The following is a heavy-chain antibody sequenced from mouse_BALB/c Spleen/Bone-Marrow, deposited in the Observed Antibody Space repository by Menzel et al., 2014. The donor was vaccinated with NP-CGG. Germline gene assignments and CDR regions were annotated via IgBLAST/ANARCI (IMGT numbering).Heavy chain of an antibody. Sequence: VKLMESGPELVKPGASVEISCKASGYSFTGYFMNWVKQSHGKSLEWIGRINPYNGDTFYNQKFKGKATLTVDKSSSTAHMELLSLTSEDSAVYYCGGQDGYYGGFAYWGQGTLVTVSA. CDR2: INPYNGDT. J-gene: IGHJ3*01. CDR3: GGQDGYYGGFAY. V-gene: IGHV1-37*01. D-gene: IGHD2-3*01. CDR1: GYSFTGYF.